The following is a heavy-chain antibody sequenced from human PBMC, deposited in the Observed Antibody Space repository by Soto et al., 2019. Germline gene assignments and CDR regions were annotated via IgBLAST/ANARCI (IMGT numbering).Heavy chain of an antibody. D-gene: IGHD2-15*01. CDR3: ARDTRYCSGGSCPQDAFDI. CDR2: IYHSGST. V-gene: IGHV4-4*02. CDR1: GGSISSSNW. Sequence: SETLSLTCAVSGGSISSSNWWSWVRQPPGKGLEWIGEIYHSGSTDYNPSLKSRVTISVDKSKNQFSLKLSSVTAADTAVYYCARDTRYCSGGSCPQDAFDIWGQGTMVTVSS. J-gene: IGHJ3*02.